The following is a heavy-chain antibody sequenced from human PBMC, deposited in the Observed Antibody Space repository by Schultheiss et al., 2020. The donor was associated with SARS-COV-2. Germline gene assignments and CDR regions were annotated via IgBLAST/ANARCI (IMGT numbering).Heavy chain of an antibody. D-gene: IGHD6-13*01. CDR1: GFPFNTYA. J-gene: IGHJ5*02. CDR3: AKASKRYSSSWYGSGGEFDP. CDR2: ISGSGGST. Sequence: GGSLRLSCAASGFPFNTYAMNWVRQAPGRGLEWISAISGSGGSTYYADSVKGRFTISRDNSKNTLYLQMNSLRAEDTAVYYCAKASKRYSSSWYGSGGEFDPWGQGTLVTVSS. V-gene: IGHV3-23*01.